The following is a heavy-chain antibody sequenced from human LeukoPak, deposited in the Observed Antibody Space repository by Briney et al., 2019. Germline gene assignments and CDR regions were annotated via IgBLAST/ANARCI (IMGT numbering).Heavy chain of an antibody. CDR2: LSGSGAST. Sequence: GGSLRLSCAASGFTFSSYAMSWVRQAPGKGLEWVSTLSGSGASTSYADSVKGRFTISRDNSKSTLYLQMNSLRAEDTAVYACARDSSPIPGRSSYYFDFWGQGTLVTVSS. CDR3: ARDSSPIPGRSSYYFDF. J-gene: IGHJ4*02. V-gene: IGHV3-23*01. CDR1: GFTFSSYA.